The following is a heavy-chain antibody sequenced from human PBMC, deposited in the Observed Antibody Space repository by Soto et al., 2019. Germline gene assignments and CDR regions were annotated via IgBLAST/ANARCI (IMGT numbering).Heavy chain of an antibody. V-gene: IGHV1-3*01. J-gene: IGHJ6*02. CDR1: GYTFTSYA. CDR3: AGPYYDRNYYYGMDV. Sequence: GASVKVSFKASGYTFTSYAMHWLRQAPGQRLEWMGWINAGNGNTKYSQKFQGRVTITRDTSASTAYMELSSLRSEDTAVYYCAGPYYDRNYYYGMDVWGQGTTVTVSS. CDR2: INAGNGNT. D-gene: IGHD3-10*02.